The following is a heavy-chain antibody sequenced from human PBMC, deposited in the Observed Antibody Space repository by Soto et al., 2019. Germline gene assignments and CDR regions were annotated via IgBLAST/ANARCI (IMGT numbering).Heavy chain of an antibody. V-gene: IGHV4-61*01. CDR2: IYYSGST. CDR1: GGSVSSGSYY. J-gene: IGHJ3*02. Sequence: QVQLQESGPGPVKPSETLSLTCTVSGGSVSSGSYYWSWIRQPPGKGLEWIGYIYYSGSTNYNPPHGGGVTISVDPPKILFSGRVGCVPGADAGVFYCARGVDFGSGYPAGVGSFDIGAKGTMVTVSS. CDR3: ARGVDFGSGYPAGVGSFDI. D-gene: IGHD3-3*01.